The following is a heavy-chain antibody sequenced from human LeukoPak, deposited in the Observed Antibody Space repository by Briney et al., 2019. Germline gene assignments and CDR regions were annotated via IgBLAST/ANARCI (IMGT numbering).Heavy chain of an antibody. CDR3: AKSSSMVRGPIGYYFDY. CDR2: ISYDGSNE. V-gene: IGHV3-30*04. D-gene: IGHD3-10*01. J-gene: IGHJ4*02. CDR1: GFTFSSYV. Sequence: GGSLRLSCAASGFTFSSYVMHWVRQAPGKGLEWVAIISYDGSNEYYADSVKGRFTISRDNSKNTLYLQMNSLRAEDTAVYYCAKSSSMVRGPIGYYFDYWGQGTLVTVSS.